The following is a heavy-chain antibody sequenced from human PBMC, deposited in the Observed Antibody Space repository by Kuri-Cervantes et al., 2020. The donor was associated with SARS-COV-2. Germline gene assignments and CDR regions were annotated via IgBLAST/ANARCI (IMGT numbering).Heavy chain of an antibody. V-gene: IGHV3-13*01. CDR2: IGTAGDT. CDR3: ARHTQGDN. CDR1: GFTFSSYD. Sequence: GESLKISCAASGFTFSSYDMHWVRQATGKGLEWVSAIGTAGDTYYPGSVKGRFTISRDNAKNMLYLQMDSLRAEDTAVYYCARHTQGDNWGQGTLVTVSS. J-gene: IGHJ4*02.